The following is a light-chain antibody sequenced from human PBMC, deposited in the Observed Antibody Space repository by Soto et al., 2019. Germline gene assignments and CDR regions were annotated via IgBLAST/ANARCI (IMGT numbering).Light chain of an antibody. J-gene: IGLJ2*01. CDR2: GNS. CDR1: SSNIGAGYD. CDR3: QSYDSSLSGYVV. V-gene: IGLV1-40*01. Sequence: QSVLTQPPSVSGAPGPRVTISCTGSSSNIGAGYDVHWYQQLPRTAPKLLIYGNSNRTSGVPDRCSGSKSGTSACLAITGLQAEDEADYFCQSYDSSLSGYVVFGGGTKLTVL.